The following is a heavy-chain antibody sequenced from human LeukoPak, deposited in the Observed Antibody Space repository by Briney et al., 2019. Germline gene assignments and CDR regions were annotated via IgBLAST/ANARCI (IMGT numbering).Heavy chain of an antibody. V-gene: IGHV3-23*01. CDR3: AKDSWMVRGVIITFPAFDY. Sequence: PGGSLRLSCAASGFIFSSHGMNWVRQAPGKGLEWVSGISPSGDITYYADSVKGRFTISRDNSKNTLFLRINSLRAEDTAVYYCAKDSWMVRGVIITFPAFDYWGQGTLVTVSS. D-gene: IGHD3-10*01. J-gene: IGHJ4*02. CDR2: ISPSGDIT. CDR1: GFIFSSHG.